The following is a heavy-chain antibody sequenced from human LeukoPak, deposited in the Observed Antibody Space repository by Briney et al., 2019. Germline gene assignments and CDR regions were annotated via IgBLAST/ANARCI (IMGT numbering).Heavy chain of an antibody. V-gene: IGHV3-48*01. J-gene: IGHJ4*02. D-gene: IGHD5-12*01. CDR2: ISSSSSTI. CDR3: ASGYDGDY. CDR1: GFTFSSYS. Sequence: PGGSLRLSCAASGFTFSSYSMNWVRQAPGKGLEWVSYISSSSSTIYYAGSVKGRFTISRDNAKNSLYLQMNSLRAEDTAVYYCASGYDGDYWGQGTLVTVSS.